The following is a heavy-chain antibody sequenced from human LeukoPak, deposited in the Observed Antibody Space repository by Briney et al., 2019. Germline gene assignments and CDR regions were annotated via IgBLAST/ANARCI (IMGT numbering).Heavy chain of an antibody. CDR3: AREGGNWNYKFDY. CDR2: INPNSGGT. V-gene: IGHV1-2*06. D-gene: IGHD1-7*01. CDR1: GYTFTGYY. Sequence: ASVKVSCKASGYTFTGYYMHWVRQAPGQGLEWMGRINPNSGGTNYAQKFQDRVTMTRDTSISTAYMELSRLRSDDTAVYYCAREGGNWNYKFDYWGQGTLVTVSS. J-gene: IGHJ4*02.